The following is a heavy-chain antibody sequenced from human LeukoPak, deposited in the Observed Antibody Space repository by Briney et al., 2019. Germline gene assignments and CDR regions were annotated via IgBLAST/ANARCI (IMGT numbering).Heavy chain of an antibody. V-gene: IGHV3-23*01. CDR1: GFTFSSYA. D-gene: IGHD6-6*01. Sequence: PGGSLRLSCAASGFTFSSYAMSWVRPAPGKGLEWVSAISGSGGSTYYADSVKGRFTISRDNSKNTLYLQMNSLRAEDTAVYYCAKSREYSSSPGDYWGQGTLVTVSS. J-gene: IGHJ4*02. CDR2: ISGSGGST. CDR3: AKSREYSSSPGDY.